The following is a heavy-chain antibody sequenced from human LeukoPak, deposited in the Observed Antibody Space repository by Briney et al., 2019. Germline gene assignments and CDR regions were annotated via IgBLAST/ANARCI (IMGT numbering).Heavy chain of an antibody. J-gene: IGHJ4*02. CDR3: ATDPGYSGYDPPPFDY. V-gene: IGHV1-24*01. CDR2: FDPEDGET. D-gene: IGHD5-12*01. CDR1: GYTLTELS. Sequence: ASVNVSCKVSGYTLTELSMHWVRQAPGKGLEWMGGFDPEDGETIYAQKFQGRVTMTEDTSTDTAYMELSSLRSEDTAVYYCATDPGYSGYDPPPFDYWGQGTLVTVSS.